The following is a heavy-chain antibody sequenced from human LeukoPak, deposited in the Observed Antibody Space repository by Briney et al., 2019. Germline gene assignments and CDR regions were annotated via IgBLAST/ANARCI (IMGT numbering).Heavy chain of an antibody. V-gene: IGHV1-18*01. Sequence: ASVKVLCKASGYTFTSYGISWVRQAPGQGLEWMGWISAYNGNTNYAQKLQGRVTMSTDTSTSTAYMELRSLRSDDTAVYYCARDIRVAARWGYYFDYWGQGTLVTVSS. CDR1: GYTFTSYG. CDR3: ARDIRVAARWGYYFDY. J-gene: IGHJ4*02. D-gene: IGHD6-13*01. CDR2: ISAYNGNT.